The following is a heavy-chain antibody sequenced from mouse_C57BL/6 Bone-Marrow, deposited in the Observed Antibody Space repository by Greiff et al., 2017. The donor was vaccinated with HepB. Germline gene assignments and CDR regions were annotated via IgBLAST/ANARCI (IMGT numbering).Heavy chain of an antibody. J-gene: IGHJ1*03. CDR3: ARGRWLLKGGYFDV. CDR1: GYTFTSYT. V-gene: IGHV1-4*01. D-gene: IGHD2-3*01. Sequence: QVQLKQSGAELARPGASVKMSCKASGYTFTSYTMHWVKQRPGQGLEWIGYINPSSGYTKYNQKFKDKATLTADKSSSTAYMQLSSLTSEDSAVYYCARGRWLLKGGYFDVWGTGTTVTVSS. CDR2: INPSSGYT.